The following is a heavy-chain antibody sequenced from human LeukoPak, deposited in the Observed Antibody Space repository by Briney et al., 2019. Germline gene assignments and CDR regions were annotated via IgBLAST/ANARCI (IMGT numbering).Heavy chain of an antibody. V-gene: IGHV3-33*06. J-gene: IGHJ3*02. CDR1: GFTSSSYG. Sequence: PGGSLRLSCAASGFTSSSYGMHWVRQAPGKGLEWVAVIWYDGSNKYYADSVKGRFTISRDNSKNTLYLQMNSLRAEDTAVYYCAKDLSGSYWGAFDIWGQGTMVTVSS. CDR2: IWYDGSNK. D-gene: IGHD1-26*01. CDR3: AKDLSGSYWGAFDI.